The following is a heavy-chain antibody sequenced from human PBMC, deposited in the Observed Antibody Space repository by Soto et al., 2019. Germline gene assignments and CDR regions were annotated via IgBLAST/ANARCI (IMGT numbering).Heavy chain of an antibody. CDR1: GGSISSYY. CDR2: IDYSGST. Sequence: HVQLQESGPGLVKPSETLSLTCTASGGSISSYYWSWIWQLSGKGLEWIGYIDYSGSTNYNPSLKNRVTISIDTSTTPFSLKLSSLTAADTAVYYCARTVTTFYYYYYYMDVWGKGTTVTVSS. V-gene: IGHV4-59*08. J-gene: IGHJ6*03. D-gene: IGHD4-17*01. CDR3: ARTVTTFYYYYYYMDV.